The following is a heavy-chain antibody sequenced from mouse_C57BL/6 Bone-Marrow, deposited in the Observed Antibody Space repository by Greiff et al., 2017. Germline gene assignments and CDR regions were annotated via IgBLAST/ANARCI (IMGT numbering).Heavy chain of an antibody. J-gene: IGHJ4*01. CDR2: IDPEDGET. CDR1: GFNIKDYY. CDR3: ASAAQATWAMDY. V-gene: IGHV14-2*01. D-gene: IGHD3-2*02. Sequence: EVKLQESGAELVKPGASVKLSCTASGFNIKDYYMHWVKQRTEQGLEWIGRIDPEDGETKYAPKFQGKATITADTSSNTAYLQLISLTSEDTAVYYCASAAQATWAMDYWGQGTSVTVSS.